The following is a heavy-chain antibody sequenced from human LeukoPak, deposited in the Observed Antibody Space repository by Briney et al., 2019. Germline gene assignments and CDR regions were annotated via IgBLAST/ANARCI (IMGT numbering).Heavy chain of an antibody. J-gene: IGHJ3*02. D-gene: IGHD1-26*01. CDR1: GFTFSSYS. Sequence: AGGSLRLSCAASGFTFSSYSMNWVRQAPGKGLEWVSYISSSSSTIYYADSVKGRFTISRDNAKNSLYLQMNSLRAEDTAVYYCAREKKWEPYAFDIWGQGTMVTVSS. CDR2: ISSSSSTI. V-gene: IGHV3-48*01. CDR3: AREKKWEPYAFDI.